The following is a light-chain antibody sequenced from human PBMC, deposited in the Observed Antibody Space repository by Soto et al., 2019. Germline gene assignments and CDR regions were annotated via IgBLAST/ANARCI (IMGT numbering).Light chain of an antibody. CDR2: GAS. CDR3: QEYGTSRT. Sequence: EIVLTQSPATLSLSPGERATLSCRASENVRTFVDWYQQKPGQAPRLLIYGASNRATDIPARFSGSGSGTDFTLTISNLEPEDFAVYYCQEYGTSRTFGQGTKVDIK. J-gene: IGKJ1*01. CDR1: ENVRTF. V-gene: IGKV3-11*01.